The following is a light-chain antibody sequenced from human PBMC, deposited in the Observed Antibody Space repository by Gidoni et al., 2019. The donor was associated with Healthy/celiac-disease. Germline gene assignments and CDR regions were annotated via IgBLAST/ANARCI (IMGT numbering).Light chain of an antibody. CDR3: QQYNNWPPS. CDR1: QTVSSN. Sequence: IVMTQSPATLSVSPGERATLSCRANQTVSSNLAWYQQKPGQAPRLLIYGASTRATGIPARFSGSGSGTEFTLTISSLQSEDFVVYYCQQYNNWPPSFGGGTNMEIK. CDR2: GAS. J-gene: IGKJ4*01. V-gene: IGKV3-15*01.